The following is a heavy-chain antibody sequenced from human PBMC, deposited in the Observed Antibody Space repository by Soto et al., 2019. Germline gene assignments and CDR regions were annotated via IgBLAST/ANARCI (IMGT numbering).Heavy chain of an antibody. D-gene: IGHD2-15*01. CDR3: ARGRYCLTGRCFPNWFDS. V-gene: IGHV4-30-4*01. CDR1: GDSISTVDYF. J-gene: IGHJ5*01. Sequence: PSETLSLTCSVSGDSISTVDYFWAWIRQPPGQALEYIGYIYKSATTSYNPSFESRVAISLDTSKSQFSLNVTSVTVADTAVYFCARGRYCLTGRCFPNWFDSWGQGTLVTVSS. CDR2: IYKSATT.